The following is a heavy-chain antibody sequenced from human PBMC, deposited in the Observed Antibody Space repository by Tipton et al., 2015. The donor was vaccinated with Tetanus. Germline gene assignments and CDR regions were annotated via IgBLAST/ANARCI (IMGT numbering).Heavy chain of an antibody. CDR2: IYSSGST. D-gene: IGHD6-19*01. V-gene: IGHV4-31*09. J-gene: IGHJ4*02. Sequence: TLSLTCTVSGGSISSGGYYWSWIRQRPGKGLEWIGDIYSSGSTYSNPSLKSRVTISVDKSKNQFSLKLTSVTAADTAVYYCANCGSACAFWGQGTLVTVSS. CDR3: ANCGSACAF. CDR1: GGSISSGGYY.